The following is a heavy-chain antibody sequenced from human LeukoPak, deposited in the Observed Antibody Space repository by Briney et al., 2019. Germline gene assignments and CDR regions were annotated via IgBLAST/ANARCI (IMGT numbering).Heavy chain of an antibody. V-gene: IGHV6-1*01. J-gene: IGHJ4*02. D-gene: IGHD6-19*01. CDR2: TYYRSKWYN. Sequence: PSQTLSLTCAISGDSVSSNSAAWNWIRQSPSRGLEWLGRTYYRSKWYNDYAESVKSRITINPDTSKNQFSLQLNSVTPEDTAVYYCARERGQQWLVHGTLDYWGQGTLVTVSS. CDR1: GDSVSSNSAA. CDR3: ARERGQQWLVHGTLDY.